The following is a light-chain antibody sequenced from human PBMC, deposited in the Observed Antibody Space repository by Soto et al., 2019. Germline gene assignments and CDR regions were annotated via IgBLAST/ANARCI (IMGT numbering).Light chain of an antibody. CDR1: SSNIGAGYD. J-gene: IGLJ1*01. CDR3: QSCDTSLSGSNV. Sequence: QSVLTQPPSVSGAPGQRVTISCTGSSSNIGAGYDVHWYQQLPGTAPKLLIYGNINRPSGVPDRFSGSKSGTSASLAITGLRAEDEADYYCQSCDTSLSGSNVFGTGTKVTVL. V-gene: IGLV1-40*01. CDR2: GNI.